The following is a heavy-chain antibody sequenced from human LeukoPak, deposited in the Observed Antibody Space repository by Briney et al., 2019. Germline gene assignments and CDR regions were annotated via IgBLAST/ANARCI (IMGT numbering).Heavy chain of an antibody. V-gene: IGHV7-4-1*02. D-gene: IGHD2-21*01. Sequence: ASVKVSCTASGYTFTSYAVNWVRQAPGQGLEWMGWINTNTGNPTYAQGFTGRFVFSLDTSVSTAYLQISSLRAEDTAVYYCARDCEWFDPWGQGTLVTVSS. CDR3: ARDCEWFDP. J-gene: IGHJ5*02. CDR2: INTNTGNP. CDR1: GYTFTSYA.